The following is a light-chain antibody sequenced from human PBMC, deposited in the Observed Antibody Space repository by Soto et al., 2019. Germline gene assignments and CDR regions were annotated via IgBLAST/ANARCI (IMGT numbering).Light chain of an antibody. CDR2: KAS. J-gene: IGKJ1*01. Sequence: DLPMTQSPSTLSASVGDRVTITCRASQSISTWLAWHQQKPGKAPKLLISKASSLESGVPSRFSGSGSGTEFTLAISSLQPYDSATYYCQQYNSYRAFGQGTKVEIK. CDR1: QSISTW. CDR3: QQYNSYRA. V-gene: IGKV1-5*03.